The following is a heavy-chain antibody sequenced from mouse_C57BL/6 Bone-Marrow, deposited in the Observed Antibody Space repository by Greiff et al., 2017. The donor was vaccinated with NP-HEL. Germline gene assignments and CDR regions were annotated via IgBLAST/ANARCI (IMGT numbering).Heavy chain of an antibody. CDR1: GFTFSDFY. Sequence: EVMLVESGGGLVQSGRSLRLSCATSGFTFSDFYMEWVRQAPGKGLEWIAASRNKANDYTTEYSASVKGRFIVSRDTSQSILYLQMNALRAEDTAIYYCARDALGPMDYWGQGTSVTVSS. CDR2: SRNKANDYTT. CDR3: ARDALGPMDY. V-gene: IGHV7-1*01. J-gene: IGHJ4*01.